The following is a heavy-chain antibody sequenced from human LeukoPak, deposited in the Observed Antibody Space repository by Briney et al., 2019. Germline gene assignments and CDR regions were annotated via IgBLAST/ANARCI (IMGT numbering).Heavy chain of an antibody. J-gene: IGHJ4*02. V-gene: IGHV3-23*01. D-gene: IGHD2-2*01. CDR3: AHGAMYQLDY. CDR1: GFPFSSHG. Sequence: GSLRLSCAASGFPFSSHGMSWVRQAPGRGLEWVSGIIGGGGSTYYADSVKGRFTISGDNSRNTLLLQMNSLRAEDTAVYYCAHGAMYQLDYWGQGTLVTVSS. CDR2: IIGGGGST.